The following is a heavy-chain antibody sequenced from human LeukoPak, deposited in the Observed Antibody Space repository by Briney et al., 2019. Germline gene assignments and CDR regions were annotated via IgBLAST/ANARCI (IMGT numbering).Heavy chain of an antibody. CDR2: IYYSGST. CDR1: GGSISSSSYY. V-gene: IGHV4-39*01. Sequence: PSQTLSLTCAVSGGSISSSSYYWGWIRQPPGKGLEWIGSIYYSGSTYYNPSLKSRVTISVDTSKNQFSLKLSSVTAADTAVYYCARLSAVYSSDFWGQGTLVTVSS. J-gene: IGHJ4*02. CDR3: ARLSAVYSSDF. D-gene: IGHD6-19*01.